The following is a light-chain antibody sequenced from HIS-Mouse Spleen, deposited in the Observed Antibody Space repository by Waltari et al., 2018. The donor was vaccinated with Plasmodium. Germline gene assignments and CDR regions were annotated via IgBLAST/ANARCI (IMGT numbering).Light chain of an antibody. V-gene: IGLV3-25*03. CDR2: KDS. CDR3: QSADSSGTYQV. J-gene: IGLJ2*01. Sequence: SYELTQPPSVSVSPGQTARITCSGDALPKPYAYWYQQKPDQAPVLVIYKDSERPSGIPERFSGSSSGTTVTLTISGVQAEDEADYYCQSADSSGTYQVFGGGTKLTVL. CDR1: ALPKPY.